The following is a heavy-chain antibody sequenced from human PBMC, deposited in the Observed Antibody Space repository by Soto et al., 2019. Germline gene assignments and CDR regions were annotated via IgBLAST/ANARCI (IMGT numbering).Heavy chain of an antibody. CDR1: GFTFSSYA. V-gene: IGHV3-23*01. Sequence: EVQLLESGGGLVQPGGSLRLSCAASGFTFSSYAMSWVRQAPGKGLEWVSAISGSGGSTYYADSVKGRFTISRDNSKNTLYLQMNSLRAEDTAVYYCAKGHGYSSGWYPYPNFDYWGQGTIVTVSS. J-gene: IGHJ4*02. D-gene: IGHD6-19*01. CDR3: AKGHGYSSGWYPYPNFDY. CDR2: ISGSGGST.